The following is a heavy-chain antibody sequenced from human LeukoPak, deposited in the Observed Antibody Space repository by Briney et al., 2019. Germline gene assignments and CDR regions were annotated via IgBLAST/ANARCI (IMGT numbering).Heavy chain of an antibody. CDR2: IDGDGSST. CDR3: ARDGILGSHDY. CDR1: GFTFSSYW. D-gene: IGHD3-3*02. V-gene: IGHV3-74*01. J-gene: IGHJ4*02. Sequence: GGSLRLSCAASGFTFSSYWMHWVRRAPGKGLVWVSRIDGDGSSTSYADAVEGRFTISRDNAKNTLSLQMNSLRADDTAVYYCARDGILGSHDYWGQGTLVTVSS.